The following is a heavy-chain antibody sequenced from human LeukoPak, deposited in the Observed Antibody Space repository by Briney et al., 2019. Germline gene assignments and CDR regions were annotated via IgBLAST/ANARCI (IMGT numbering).Heavy chain of an antibody. V-gene: IGHV3-21*01. CDR1: GFTFSSYS. CDR3: AREGGYSYGHGGFDY. Sequence: GGSLRLSCSASGFTFSSYSMNWVRQAPGKGLEWVSSSSSSSSYIYYADSVKGRFTISRDNAKNSLYLQMNSLRAEDTAVYYCAREGGYSYGHGGFDYWGQGTLVTVSS. J-gene: IGHJ4*02. CDR2: SSSSSSYI. D-gene: IGHD5-18*01.